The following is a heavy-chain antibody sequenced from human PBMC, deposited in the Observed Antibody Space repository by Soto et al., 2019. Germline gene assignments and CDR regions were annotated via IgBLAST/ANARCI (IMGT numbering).Heavy chain of an antibody. V-gene: IGHV2-5*02. D-gene: IGHD6-13*01. CDR2: IYWDDDK. J-gene: IGHJ5*02. CDR1: GFSLSTNGVG. CDR3: AYRQDYSDSWDSGWFDP. Sequence: QITLKESGPTLVEPTQTLTLTCAFSGFSLSTNGVGVGWIRQPPGKALEWLAFIYWDDDKRYSPSLRTRLTIIKDTSINQVVLIMTNMDPVDTGTYFCAYRQDYSDSWDSGWFDPWGQGTLVTVSS.